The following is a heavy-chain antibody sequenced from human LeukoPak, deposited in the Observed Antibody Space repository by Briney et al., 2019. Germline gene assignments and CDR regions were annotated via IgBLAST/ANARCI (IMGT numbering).Heavy chain of an antibody. CDR3: ATATQPRGYFLH. D-gene: IGHD2-2*01. V-gene: IGHV1-18*01. J-gene: IGHJ1*01. Sequence: ASVKVSCKASGYTFTRYGISWVRQAPGQSLEWMGWISVNNGGTNYAQSFQDRVTLTRDTSTNTAYLELRSLRSDDTAIIYCATATQPRGYFLHWGQGTLVTVSS. CDR1: GYTFTRYG. CDR2: ISVNNGGT.